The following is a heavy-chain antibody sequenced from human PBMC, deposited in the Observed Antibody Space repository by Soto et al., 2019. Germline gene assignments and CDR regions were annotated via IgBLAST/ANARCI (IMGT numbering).Heavy chain of an antibody. V-gene: IGHV3-74*01. D-gene: IGHD6-19*01. Sequence: GGSLRLSCAASGFTFSSYWMYWVRQAPGKGLVWVSRTNSDGSDTSYADSVKGRFTISRDNAKNTMYLQMNSLRAEDTAVYYCARDRGWSLFDYWGQGTLVTVSS. CDR2: TNSDGSDT. J-gene: IGHJ4*02. CDR1: GFTFSSYW. CDR3: ARDRGWSLFDY.